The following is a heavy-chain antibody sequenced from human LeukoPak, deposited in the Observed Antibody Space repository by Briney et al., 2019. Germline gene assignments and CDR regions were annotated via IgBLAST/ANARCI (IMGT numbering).Heavy chain of an antibody. J-gene: IGHJ4*02. D-gene: IGHD5-18*01. V-gene: IGHV3-53*01. CDR3: ARSSGYSYGYEKFDY. CDR2: IYSGGST. Sequence: GGSLRLSCAASGFTVSSNYMSWVRQAPGKGLEWVSVIYSGGSTYYADSVKGRFTISRDNSKNTLYLQMNSLRAEDTAVYYCARSSGYSYGYEKFDYWGQGILVAVSS. CDR1: GFTVSSNY.